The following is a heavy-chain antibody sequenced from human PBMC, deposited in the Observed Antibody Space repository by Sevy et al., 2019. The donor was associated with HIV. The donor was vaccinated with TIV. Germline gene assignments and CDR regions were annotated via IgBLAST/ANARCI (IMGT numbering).Heavy chain of an antibody. CDR1: GGTFNSYA. Sequence: ASVNVSCKASGGTFNSYAINWVRQAPGQGLEWMGGIIPILGTANYAQKFQGRVTLTADESTGTAYMELYSLTSKDTAGYYCARDGPYYLPSYYFYGLDVWGQGTTVTVSS. J-gene: IGHJ6*02. CDR2: IIPILGTA. CDR3: ARDGPYYLPSYYFYGLDV. D-gene: IGHD1-26*01. V-gene: IGHV1-69*13.